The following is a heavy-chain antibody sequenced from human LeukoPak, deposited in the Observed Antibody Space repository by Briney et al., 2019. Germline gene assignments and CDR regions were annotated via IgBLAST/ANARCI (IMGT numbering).Heavy chain of an antibody. CDR3: TMTTVTTSSDY. CDR2: IIPIFGTA. V-gene: IGHV1-69*06. Sequence: EWMGGIIPIFGTANYAQKFQGRVTITADKSTSTAYMELSSLRSEDTAVYYCTMTTVTTSSDYWGQGTLVTVSS. J-gene: IGHJ4*02. D-gene: IGHD4-17*01.